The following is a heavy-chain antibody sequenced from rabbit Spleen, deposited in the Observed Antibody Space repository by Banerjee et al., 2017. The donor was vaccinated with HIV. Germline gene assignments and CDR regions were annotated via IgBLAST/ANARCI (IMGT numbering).Heavy chain of an antibody. CDR3: ARDTSSSFSSYGMDL. Sequence: QSLEESGGDLVKPGASLTLTCIASGVSFSGDSYMCWVRQAPGKGLEWIACINAATAKPVYATWAKGRFTISRTSSTTVTLQMTRLTAADTATYFCARDTSSSFSSYGMDLWGQGTLVTVS. CDR2: INAATAKP. V-gene: IGHV1S40*01. J-gene: IGHJ6*01. CDR1: GVSFSGDSY. D-gene: IGHD1-1*01.